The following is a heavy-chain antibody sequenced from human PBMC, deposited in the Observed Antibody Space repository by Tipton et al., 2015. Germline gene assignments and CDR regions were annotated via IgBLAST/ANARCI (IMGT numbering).Heavy chain of an antibody. V-gene: IGHV4-59*01. D-gene: IGHD3-9*01. CDR1: SDSISKYY. J-gene: IGHJ5*02. CDR2: IQYSGGT. CDR3: ARGVLNVKYEINWFGP. Sequence: TLSLTCTVSSDSISKYYWSWIRQPPGKELEWIGYIQYSGGTNYNPSLESRVSMSVDTSKTQFSLEMSSVTASDTAVYYCARGVLNVKYEINWFGPWGQGTLVTVSS.